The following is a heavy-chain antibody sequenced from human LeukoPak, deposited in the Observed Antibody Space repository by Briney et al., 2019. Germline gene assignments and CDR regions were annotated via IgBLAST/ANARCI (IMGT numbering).Heavy chain of an antibody. D-gene: IGHD3-16*01. V-gene: IGHV1-8*03. CDR3: ARRPGFGGVAEPNWFDP. J-gene: IGHJ5*02. CDR1: GYTFTSYD. Sequence: ASVKVSCKASGYTFTSYDINWVRQATGQGLEWMGWMNPNSGNTGYAQKFQGRVTITRNTSISTAYMELSSLRSEDTAVYYCARRPGFGGVAEPNWFDPWGQGTLVTVSS. CDR2: MNPNSGNT.